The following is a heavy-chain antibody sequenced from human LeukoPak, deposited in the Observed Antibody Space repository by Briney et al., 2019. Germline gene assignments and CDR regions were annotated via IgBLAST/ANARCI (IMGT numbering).Heavy chain of an antibody. CDR3: ASHGGNSLRCDY. D-gene: IGHD4-23*01. Sequence: PGGSLRLSCAASGFTFSSYVMSWVRQAPGKGLEWLSVISSSGGSTYYADSVRGRFTISRDNSKNTLSLQMNSLRAEDTAVYYCASHGGNSLRCDYWGQGTLVTVSS. J-gene: IGHJ4*02. V-gene: IGHV3-23*01. CDR1: GFTFSSYV. CDR2: ISSSGGST.